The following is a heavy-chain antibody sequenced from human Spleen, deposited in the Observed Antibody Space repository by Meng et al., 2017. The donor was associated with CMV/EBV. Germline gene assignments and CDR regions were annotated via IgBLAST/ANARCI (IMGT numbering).Heavy chain of an antibody. Sequence: SETLSLTCTVSGASISSNYWSWSRRPPGKGLEYIGSISYTGYIEYNPPLKGRVTISLDTSKNHFSLKLTSVTAADTAMYYCAGPDDMGSSPHDPFDMWGQGTMVTVSS. D-gene: IGHD1-1*01. V-gene: IGHV4-59*01. CDR3: AGPDDMGSSPHDPFDM. CDR1: GASISSNY. CDR2: ISYTGYI. J-gene: IGHJ3*02.